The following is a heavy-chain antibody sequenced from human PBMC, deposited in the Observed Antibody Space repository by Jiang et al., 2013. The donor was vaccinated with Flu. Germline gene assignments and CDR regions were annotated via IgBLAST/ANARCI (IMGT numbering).Heavy chain of an antibody. V-gene: IGHV4-59*01. CDR3: AREEADCSSTSCYAVNWFDP. J-gene: IGHJ5*02. CDR1: GGSISSYY. CDR2: IYYSGST. Sequence: LLKPSETLSLTCTVSGGSISSYYWSWIRQPPGKGLEWIGYIYYSGSTNYNPSLKSRVTISVDTSKNQFSLKLSSVTAADTAVYYCAREEADCSSTSCYAVNWFDPVGPGNPGHRLL. D-gene: IGHD2-2*01.